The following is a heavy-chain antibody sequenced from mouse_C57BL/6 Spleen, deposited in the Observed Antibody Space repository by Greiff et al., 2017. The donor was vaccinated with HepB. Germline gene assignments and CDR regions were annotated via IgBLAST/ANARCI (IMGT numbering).Heavy chain of an antibody. Sequence: VKQSCKASGYTFTSYWMDWVKQRPGQGLEWIGNIYPSDSETHYNQKFKDKATLTVDKSSSTAYMQLSSLTSEDSAVYYCARKPFDYWGQGTTLTVSS. J-gene: IGHJ2*01. CDR1: GYTFTSYW. V-gene: IGHV1-61*01. CDR2: IYPSDSET. CDR3: ARKPFDY.